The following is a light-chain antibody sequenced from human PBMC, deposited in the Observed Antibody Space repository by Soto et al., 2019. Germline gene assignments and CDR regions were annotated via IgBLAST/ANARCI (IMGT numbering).Light chain of an antibody. CDR2: DDS. V-gene: IGLV3-21*02. CDR3: PVWDISSVHYV. J-gene: IGLJ1*01. Sequence: SSELTQPPSMSVAPGQTARITCGGNNIGSKTVHWYQQKAGQAPVLVVYDDSDRPSGIPERFSGSNSGNTATLTISRVEAGDEADYYCPVWDISSVHYVFGTGTKLTVL. CDR1: NIGSKT.